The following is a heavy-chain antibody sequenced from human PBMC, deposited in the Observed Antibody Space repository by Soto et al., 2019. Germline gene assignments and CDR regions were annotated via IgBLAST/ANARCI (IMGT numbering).Heavy chain of an antibody. CDR2: IIPIFGTA. Sequence: QVQLVQSGAEVKKPGSSVKVSCKASGGTFSSYAISWVRQAPGQGLEWMGGIIPIFGTANYAQMFQGRVTITADKSTSTAYMELSSLRSEDXAVYXXXXXXXXXYFSKRDYYGMDVWGQGTTVT. CDR3: XXXXXXXYFSKRDYYGMDV. CDR1: GGTFSSYA. V-gene: IGHV1-69*06. J-gene: IGHJ6*02. D-gene: IGHD3-10*01.